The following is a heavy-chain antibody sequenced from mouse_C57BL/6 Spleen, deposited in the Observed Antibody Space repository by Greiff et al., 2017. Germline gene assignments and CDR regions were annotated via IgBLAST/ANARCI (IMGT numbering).Heavy chain of an antibody. CDR1: GYTFTSYW. V-gene: IGHV1-61*01. CDR2: IYTSDSET. D-gene: IGHD1-1*01. J-gene: IGHJ1*03. CDR3: ARWDYGSSEGYFDV. Sequence: QVQLQQPGAELVRPGSSVKLSCKASGYTFTSYWMDWVKQRPGQGLEWIGNIYTSDSETHYNQKFKDKATLTVDKSSSTAYMKRSSLTSEDSAVYYCARWDYGSSEGYFDVWGTGTTVTVSS.